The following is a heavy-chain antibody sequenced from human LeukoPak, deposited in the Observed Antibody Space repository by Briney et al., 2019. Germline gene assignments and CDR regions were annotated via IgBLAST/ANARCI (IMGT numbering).Heavy chain of an antibody. D-gene: IGHD3-3*01. V-gene: IGHV1-2*02. Sequence: ASVKVSCKASGYTFTGYYMHWVRQAPGQGLEWMGWINPNSGGTNYAQKFQGRVIMTRDTSISTAYMELSRLRSDDTAVYYCARDYDFWSGYYRFDYWGQGTLVTVSS. CDR2: INPNSGGT. J-gene: IGHJ4*02. CDR3: ARDYDFWSGYYRFDY. CDR1: GYTFTGYY.